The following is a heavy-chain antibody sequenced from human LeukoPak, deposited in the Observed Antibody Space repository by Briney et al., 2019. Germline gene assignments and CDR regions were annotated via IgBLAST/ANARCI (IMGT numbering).Heavy chain of an antibody. CDR1: GFTFSSYW. CDR3: ARDKGSDFWSGTNWFDP. J-gene: IGHJ5*02. CDR2: IKQDGSEK. D-gene: IGHD3-3*01. Sequence: GGSLRLSCAASGFTFSSYWMSWVRQAPGKGLEWVANIKQDGSEKYCVDSVKGRFTISRDNAKNSLHLQMNSLGAEDTAVYYCARDKGSDFWSGTNWFDPWGQGTLVTVSS. V-gene: IGHV3-7*01.